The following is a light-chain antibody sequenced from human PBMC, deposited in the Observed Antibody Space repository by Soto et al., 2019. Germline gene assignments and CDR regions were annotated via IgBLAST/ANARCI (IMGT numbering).Light chain of an antibody. CDR2: SAS. V-gene: IGKV1-9*01. CDR3: QQLSRYPLT. J-gene: IGKJ4*01. CDR1: QSVRSW. Sequence: DIQMTQSPSTLSASVGDRVTITCRASQSVRSWLAWYQQKPGKAPDLLIYSASTLQSGVPSRFSGSGSETEFSLTIRALQPEDFATYYCQQLSRYPLTFGGGTKV.